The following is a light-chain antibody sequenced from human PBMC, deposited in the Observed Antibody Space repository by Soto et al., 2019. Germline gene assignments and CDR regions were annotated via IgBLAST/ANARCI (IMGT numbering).Light chain of an antibody. CDR3: CSYGGTFYV. V-gene: IGLV2-14*03. Sequence: QSVLTQPASVSGSPGQSITISCTGTSSDVGGYIYVSWYQQHPGKAPKLMIYAVSDRPPGVSDRFSGSKSGITASLTISGLQAEDEADYYCCSYGGTFYVFGTGTKVTAL. CDR2: AVS. CDR1: SSDVGGYIY. J-gene: IGLJ1*01.